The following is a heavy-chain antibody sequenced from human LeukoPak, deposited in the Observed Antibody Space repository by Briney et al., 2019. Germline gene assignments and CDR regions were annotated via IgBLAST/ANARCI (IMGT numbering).Heavy chain of an antibody. CDR3: ARETDSTLFDY. V-gene: IGHV3-48*03. CDR1: GFTFGIYE. Sequence: GGSLRLSCAASGFTFGIYEMNWVRQAPGKGLEWVSYISSSGSTIYYSDSVKGRFTISRDNAKNSLDLQMNILRAEDTAVYYCARETDSTLFDYWGQGTLVTVSS. D-gene: IGHD2-2*01. CDR2: ISSSGSTI. J-gene: IGHJ4*02.